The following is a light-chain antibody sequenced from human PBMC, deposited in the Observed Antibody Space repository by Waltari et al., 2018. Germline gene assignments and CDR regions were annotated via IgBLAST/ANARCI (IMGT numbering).Light chain of an antibody. Sequence: EIVLTQSPATLSLSPGERATLSCKASQSVYSYLGWYQQKPGQAPRPLIYGASNRATGLPSRFRGSGSGTDFTLTISNLEPEDFAVYYCQQRSAWPLTFGGGTKVEIK. CDR2: GAS. CDR1: QSVYSY. CDR3: QQRSAWPLT. J-gene: IGKJ4*01. V-gene: IGKV3-11*01.